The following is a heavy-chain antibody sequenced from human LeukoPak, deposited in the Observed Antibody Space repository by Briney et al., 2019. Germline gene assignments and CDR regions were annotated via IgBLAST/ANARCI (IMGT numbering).Heavy chain of an antibody. V-gene: IGHV1-24*01. Sequence: VASVKVSCKVSGYTLTELSMHWVRQAPGKGLEWMGGFDPEDGETIYAQKFQGRVTVTMDTSTSTVYMELSSLRSEDTAVYYCARGDRLPGYSAPVGDYWGQGTLVTVSS. CDR1: GYTLTELS. D-gene: IGHD3-9*01. CDR2: FDPEDGET. CDR3: ARGDRLPGYSAPVGDY. J-gene: IGHJ4*02.